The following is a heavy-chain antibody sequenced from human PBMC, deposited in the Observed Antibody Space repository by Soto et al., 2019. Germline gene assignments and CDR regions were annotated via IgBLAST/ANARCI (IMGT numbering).Heavy chain of an antibody. V-gene: IGHV3-7*01. CDR2: IKQDGSEK. J-gene: IGHJ4*02. CDR1: GFTFSSYW. Sequence: PGGSLRLSCAASGFTFSSYWMSWVRQAPGKGLEWVANIKQDGSEKYYVYSEKGRFTISRDNAKNSLYLQMNSLRAEDPAVYYCARDDCNSTSCSPIYDYWGQGTLVTVSS. D-gene: IGHD2-2*01. CDR3: ARDDCNSTSCSPIYDY.